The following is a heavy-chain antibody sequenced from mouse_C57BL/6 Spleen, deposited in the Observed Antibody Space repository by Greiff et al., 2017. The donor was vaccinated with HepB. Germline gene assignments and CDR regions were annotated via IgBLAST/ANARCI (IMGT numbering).Heavy chain of an antibody. CDR1: GYTFTSYY. V-gene: IGHV1-50*01. CDR2: IDPYDGDT. CDR3: ARSRYYDGSPWYFDY. D-gene: IGHD1-1*01. Sequence: QVQLQQSGAELVKPGASVKLSCTASGYTFTSYYMQWVKQRPGQGLEWIGEIDPYDGDTNYNPKFKGKATLTVDTSSNTAYMQLSSLTSEDTAVYYCARSRYYDGSPWYFDYWGTGTPVTVSA. J-gene: IGHJ1*03.